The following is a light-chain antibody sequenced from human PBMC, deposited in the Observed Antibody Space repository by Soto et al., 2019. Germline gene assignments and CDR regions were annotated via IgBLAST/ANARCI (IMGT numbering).Light chain of an antibody. J-gene: IGLJ2*01. V-gene: IGLV1-51*01. CDR3: AAWDSSLRAVL. CDR1: NCNIGKNY. Sequence: QSVLTQPPSVSAAPGQKVTISCSGGNCNIGKNYVSWYQQVPGTAPKLLVYDNSERPSGIPDRFSGSKSGTSGALGITGLQTGDEADYYCAAWDSSLRAVLFGGGTKLTVL. CDR2: DNS.